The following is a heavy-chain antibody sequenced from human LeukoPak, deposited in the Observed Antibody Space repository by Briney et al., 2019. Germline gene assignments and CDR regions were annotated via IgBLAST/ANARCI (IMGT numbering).Heavy chain of an antibody. CDR1: GYIFTTYW. J-gene: IGHJ4*02. V-gene: IGHV5-51*01. Sequence: GESLKISCKASGYIFTTYWIAWVRQMPGKGLEWMGIIYPGDSDTRYSPSFQGQVTISADKSISTAYLQWSTLKASDTAMYYCARPLQSGSFSGFDYWGQGTLVTVSS. D-gene: IGHD1-26*01. CDR2: IYPGDSDT. CDR3: ARPLQSGSFSGFDY.